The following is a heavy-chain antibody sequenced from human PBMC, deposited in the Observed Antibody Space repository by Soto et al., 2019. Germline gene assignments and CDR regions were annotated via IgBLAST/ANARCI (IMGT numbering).Heavy chain of an antibody. CDR1: GDSISSGSYY. D-gene: IGHD3-22*01. CDR2: IYYPGNT. J-gene: IGHJ4*02. V-gene: IGHV4-39*01. Sequence: SETLSITCIVSGDSISSGSYYGGWICQPPGKGLEWIGSIYYPGNTNYNPSLVSRVTISVDTSKNQFSLKLRFVTAADTAVFYCAGLYPYESSGYHLNYWGQGTLVTVSS. CDR3: AGLYPYESSGYHLNY.